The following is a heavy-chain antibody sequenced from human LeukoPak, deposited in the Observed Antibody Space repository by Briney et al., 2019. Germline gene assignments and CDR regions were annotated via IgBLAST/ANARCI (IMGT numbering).Heavy chain of an antibody. CDR1: GGSISSGGYY. J-gene: IGHJ5*02. CDR3: AGLYSSGWYEEGHWFDP. CDR2: IYYSGGT. V-gene: IGHV4-31*03. Sequence: SETLSLTCTVSGGSISSGGYYWSWIRQHPGKGLEWIGYIYYSGGTYYNPSLKSRVTISVDTSKNQFSLKLSSVTAADTAVYYCAGLYSSGWYEEGHWFDPWGQGTLVTVSS. D-gene: IGHD6-19*01.